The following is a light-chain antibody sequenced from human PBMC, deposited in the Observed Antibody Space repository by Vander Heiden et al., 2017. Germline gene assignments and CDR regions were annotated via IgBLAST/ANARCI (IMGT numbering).Light chain of an antibody. J-gene: IGLJ3*02. CDR2: SNN. CDR3: SAWDNSLNAWV. CDR1: SSNTGSRT. V-gene: IGLV1-44*01. Sequence: SVLTQPPSASGTPGQRLTIPCSGSSSNTGSRTVNWYQHLPGTAPKLIIYSNNQRPSGVPDRISASKSGTSASLAVSGLQSEDEADYYCSAWDNSLNAWVFGGGTKLTAL.